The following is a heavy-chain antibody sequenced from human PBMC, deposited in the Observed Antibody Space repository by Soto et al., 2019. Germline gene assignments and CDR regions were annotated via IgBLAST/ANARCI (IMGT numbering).Heavy chain of an antibody. CDR3: ARHYCSSTSCYPVYYYYYGMDV. CDR1: GYSFTSYW. J-gene: IGHJ6*02. D-gene: IGHD2-2*01. V-gene: IGHV5-51*01. CDR2: IHPGDSDT. Sequence: GESLKISCXGSGYSFTSYWIGWVRQMPGKGLEWMGIIHPGDSDTRYSPSFQGQVTISADKSISTAYLQWSSLKASDTAMYYCARHYCSSTSCYPVYYYYYGMDVWGQGTTVTVSS.